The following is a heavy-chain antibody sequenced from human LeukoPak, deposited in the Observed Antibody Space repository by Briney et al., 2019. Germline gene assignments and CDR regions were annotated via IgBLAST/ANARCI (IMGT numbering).Heavy chain of an antibody. CDR2: ISGSGGST. CDR1: GFTFRSYS. V-gene: IGHV3-23*01. CDR3: ARPREAARSDY. D-gene: IGHD6-6*01. Sequence: GGSLRLSCAASGFTFRSYSMNWVRQAPGKGLEWVSAISGSGGSTYYADSVKGRFTISRDNSKNTLYLQMNSLRAEDTAVYYCARPREAARSDYWGQGTLVTVSS. J-gene: IGHJ4*02.